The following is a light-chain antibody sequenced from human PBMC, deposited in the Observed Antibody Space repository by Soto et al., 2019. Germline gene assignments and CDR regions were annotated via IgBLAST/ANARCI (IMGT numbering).Light chain of an antibody. CDR2: GAS. CDR3: QQHSNWPPWT. J-gene: IGKJ1*01. CDR1: QSVSSSY. V-gene: IGKV3D-20*02. Sequence: EIVLTPSPGPLSLSPGERAPPPCTASQSVSSSYLAWDQQKPGQAPRLLLFGASNRATGIPPRFSGSGAWTDFTLTISNLEPEDFAVYYCQQHSNWPPWTFGQGTKLDNK.